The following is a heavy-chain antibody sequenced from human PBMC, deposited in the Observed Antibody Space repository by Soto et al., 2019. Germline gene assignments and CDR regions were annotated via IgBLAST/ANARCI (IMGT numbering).Heavy chain of an antibody. V-gene: IGHV4-59*08. CDR1: GGSISSNY. Sequence: SETLSLTCTVSGGSISSNYWSWIRQPPGKGLEWIGYIYYSGTTNYNPSLKSRVTISVDTSKNQFSLKLTSVTAADTAMYYCARHGRGSDWDIFDYWSQGSLVTVS. D-gene: IGHD6-19*01. J-gene: IGHJ4*02. CDR3: ARHGRGSDWDIFDY. CDR2: IYYSGTT.